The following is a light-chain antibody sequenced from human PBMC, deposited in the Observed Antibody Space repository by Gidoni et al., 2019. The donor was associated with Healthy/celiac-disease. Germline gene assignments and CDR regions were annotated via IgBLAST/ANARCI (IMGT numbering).Light chain of an antibody. CDR1: QSVSSY. J-gene: IGKJ4*01. CDR3: QQRSNWLT. V-gene: IGKV3-11*01. Sequence: EIVLTQSPATLSLSPGERATLSCRASQSVSSYLAWYHQKPGQAPRLLIYEASNRATVIPARFSGSGSGTDFTLTISSLEPEDFAVYYCQQRSNWLTFGGGTKVEIK. CDR2: EAS.